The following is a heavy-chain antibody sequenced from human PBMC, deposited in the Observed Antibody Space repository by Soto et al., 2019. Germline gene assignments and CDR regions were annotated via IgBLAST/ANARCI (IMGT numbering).Heavy chain of an antibody. V-gene: IGHV1-18*01. CDR3: ARKEVGATLKDFDY. J-gene: IGHJ4*02. CDR2: ISADNGNT. Sequence: QVQLVQSGAEVKKPGASVTVSCKASGYTFTSYGITWVRQAPGQGLEWIGWISADNGNTNHAQKFQDRVTLTTDTSTSTAYMELRSLRSDDTAVYYCARKEVGATLKDFDYWGQGTLVTVSS. CDR1: GYTFTSYG. D-gene: IGHD1-26*01.